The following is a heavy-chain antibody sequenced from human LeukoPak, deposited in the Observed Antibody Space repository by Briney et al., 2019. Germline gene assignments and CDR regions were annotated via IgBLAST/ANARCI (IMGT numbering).Heavy chain of an antibody. CDR3: AASTTAYYDILTGYYNLHYYYMDV. V-gene: IGHV3-23*01. CDR2: ISGSGGST. CDR1: GFTFSSYA. J-gene: IGHJ6*03. D-gene: IGHD3-9*01. Sequence: QPGGSLRLSCAASGFTFSSYAMSWVRQAPGKGLEWVSAISGSGGSTYYADSVRGRFTISRDNSKNTLYLQMNSLRAEDTAVYYCAASTTAYYDILTGYYNLHYYYMDVWGKGTTVTVSS.